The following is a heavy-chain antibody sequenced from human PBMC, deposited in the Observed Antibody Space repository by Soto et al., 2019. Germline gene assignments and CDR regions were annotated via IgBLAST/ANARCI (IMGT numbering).Heavy chain of an antibody. CDR2: ISSSSTYI. D-gene: IGHD6-19*01. CDR1: GFTFSSYS. J-gene: IGHJ4*02. V-gene: IGHV3-21*01. Sequence: EVHLVESGGGLVKPGGSLRLSCAASGFTFSSYSMNWVRQAPGKGLEWVSSISSSSTYISYSDSVKGRFTISRDNAQNSLYLQMNRLRAEDTAVYYCASQKGISYSSGWDDGHYDYWGQGTLVTVSS. CDR3: ASQKGISYSSGWDDGHYDY.